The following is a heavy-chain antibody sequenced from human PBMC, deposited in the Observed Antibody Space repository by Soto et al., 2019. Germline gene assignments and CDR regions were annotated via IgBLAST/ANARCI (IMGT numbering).Heavy chain of an antibody. CDR1: GFTFSNSA. D-gene: IGHD3-22*01. V-gene: IGHV3-23*01. Sequence: EVQLLESGGGLVQPGGSLRLSCAASGFTFSNSAMSWVRQAPGKGLEWVSTISGTTGSTYYTDSVKGRFTISRDNSKNPLYLQMGSLRAEDTAVDFRANPGGYYLRYFDYWGQGTLVTVSS. CDR3: ANPGGYYLRYFDY. CDR2: ISGTTGST. J-gene: IGHJ4*02.